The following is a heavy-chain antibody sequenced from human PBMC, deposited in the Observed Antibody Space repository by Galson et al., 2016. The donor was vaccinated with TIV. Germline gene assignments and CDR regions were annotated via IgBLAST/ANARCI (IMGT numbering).Heavy chain of an antibody. CDR3: VRTWGIYEYVSRDAVFDI. J-gene: IGHJ3*02. V-gene: IGHV2-70*04. CDR1: GVSLRTNGMR. D-gene: IGHD3-16*01. Sequence: PALVKPTQTLTLTCTVSGVSLRTNGMRVTWIRQPPGKALEWLARIDWDDDKFCSTFLRTRLTISKDTSKNQVVLTMTNMDPEDTATYYCVRTWGIYEYVSRDAVFDIWGQGTMVTVSS. CDR2: IDWDDDK.